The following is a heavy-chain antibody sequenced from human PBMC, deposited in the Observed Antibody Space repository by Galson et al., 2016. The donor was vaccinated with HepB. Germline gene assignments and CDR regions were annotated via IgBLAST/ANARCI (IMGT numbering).Heavy chain of an antibody. Sequence: SVKVSCKASGYIFASYGISWVRQAPGQGLEWMGWISTLNGKTNYPQKLQGRVTMTTDTSTTTAYMELRSLRSDDTAVYYCARDVAARPTYYYYMDVWSEGTTVTVSS. CDR1: GYIFASYG. D-gene: IGHD6-6*01. CDR2: ISTLNGKT. V-gene: IGHV1-18*04. CDR3: ARDVAARPTYYYYMDV. J-gene: IGHJ6*03.